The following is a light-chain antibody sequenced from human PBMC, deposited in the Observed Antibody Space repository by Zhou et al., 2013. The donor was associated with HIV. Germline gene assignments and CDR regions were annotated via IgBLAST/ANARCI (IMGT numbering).Light chain of an antibody. V-gene: IGKV1-27*01. CDR2: TAS. J-gene: IGKJ2*01. Sequence: DIQMTQSPSSLSASVGDRVTITCRASQGIGYSLAWYQQQPGRVPKLLIYTASILQSGVPSRFSGVGSGTDFTLTISSLQPEDFATYYCQQSYYIPRTFGQGTKLEIK. CDR3: QQSYYIPRT. CDR1: QGIGYS.